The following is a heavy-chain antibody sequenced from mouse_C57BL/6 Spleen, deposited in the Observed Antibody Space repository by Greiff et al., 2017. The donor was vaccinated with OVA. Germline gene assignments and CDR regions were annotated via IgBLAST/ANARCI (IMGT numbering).Heavy chain of an antibody. V-gene: IGHV1-69*01. Sequence: QVQLQQPGAELVMPGASVKLSCKASGHTFTSYWMPWVKQRPGQGLEWIGEIDPSDSYTNYNQKFKGKSTLTVDKSSSTAYMQLSSLTSEDSAVYYCARNYGSSLVAYWGQGTLVTVSA. CDR2: IDPSDSYT. CDR1: GHTFTSYW. CDR3: ARNYGSSLVAY. J-gene: IGHJ3*01. D-gene: IGHD1-1*01.